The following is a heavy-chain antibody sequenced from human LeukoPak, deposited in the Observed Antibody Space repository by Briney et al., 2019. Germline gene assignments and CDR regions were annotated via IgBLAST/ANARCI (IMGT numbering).Heavy chain of an antibody. CDR1: GGSISNSNYY. CDR2: IYYSGST. CDR3: ARQSFYGVTPPRGFDC. J-gene: IGHJ4*02. D-gene: IGHD2-21*02. Sequence: PSETLSLTCAVSGGSISNSNYYWGWIRQPPGKGLEYIGSIYYSGSTYYNPSLNSRVTISVDTSKNQFSLKLSSVTAADTAVYYCARQSFYGVTPPRGFDCWGQGTLVTVSS. V-gene: IGHV4-39*01.